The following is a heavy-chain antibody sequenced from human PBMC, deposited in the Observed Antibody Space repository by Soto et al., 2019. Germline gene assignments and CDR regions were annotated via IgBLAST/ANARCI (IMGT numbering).Heavy chain of an antibody. J-gene: IGHJ4*02. CDR3: AREVVVLRYFDWSPAFDY. D-gene: IGHD3-9*01. CDR1: GFTFSSYW. V-gene: IGHV3-7*01. CDR2: IKQDGSEK. Sequence: PGGSLRLSCAASGFTFSSYWMSWVRQAPGKGLEWVANIKQDGSEKYYVDSVKGRFTISRDNAKNSLYLQMNSLRAEDTAAYYCAREVVVLRYFDWSPAFDYWGQGTLVTVPQ.